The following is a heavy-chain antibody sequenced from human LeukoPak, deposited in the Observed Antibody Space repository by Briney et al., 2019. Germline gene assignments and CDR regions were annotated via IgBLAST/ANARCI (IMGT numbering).Heavy chain of an antibody. D-gene: IGHD2-2*02. Sequence: PSETLSLTCTVSGGSISSSSYYWGWIRQPPGKGLEWIGSIYYSGSTYYNPSLKSRVTISVDTSKNQFSLKLSSVTAADTAVYYCARDKRIVVVPAAIVRWFDPWGQGTLVTVSS. CDR3: ARDKRIVVVPAAIVRWFDP. CDR1: GGSISSSSYY. J-gene: IGHJ5*02. V-gene: IGHV4-39*01. CDR2: IYYSGST.